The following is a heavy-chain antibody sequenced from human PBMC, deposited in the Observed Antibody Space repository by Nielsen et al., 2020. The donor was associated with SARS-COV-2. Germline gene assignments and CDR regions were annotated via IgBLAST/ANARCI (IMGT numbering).Heavy chain of an antibody. CDR2: ISWNSGSI. V-gene: IGHV3-9*01. CDR1: GFTFDDYA. D-gene: IGHD2/OR15-2a*01. CDR3: ARDLLYFYYGMDV. Sequence: SLKISCAASGFTFDDYAMHWVRQAPGKGLEWVSGISWNSGSIGYADSVKGRFTISRDNAKNSLYLQMNSLRAEDTAVYYCARDLLYFYYGMDVWGQGTTVTVSS. J-gene: IGHJ6*02.